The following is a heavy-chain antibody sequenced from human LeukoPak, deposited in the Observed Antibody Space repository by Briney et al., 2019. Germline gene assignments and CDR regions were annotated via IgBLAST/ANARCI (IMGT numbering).Heavy chain of an antibody. V-gene: IGHV3-21*01. CDR3: ARDRVLDYYDSSGYDY. D-gene: IGHD3-22*01. CDR1: GFTFSSYS. J-gene: IGHJ4*02. CDR2: ISSSSSYI. Sequence: PGGSLRLSCAASGFTFSSYSMNWVRQAPGKGLEWVSSISSSSSYIYYADSVKGRFTISRDNAKNSLYLQMNNLRAEDTAVYYCARDRVLDYYDSSGYDYWGQGTLVTVSS.